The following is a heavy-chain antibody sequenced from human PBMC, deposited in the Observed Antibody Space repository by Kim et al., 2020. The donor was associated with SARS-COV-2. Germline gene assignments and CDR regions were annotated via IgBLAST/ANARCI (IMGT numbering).Heavy chain of an antibody. D-gene: IGHD4-17*01. J-gene: IGHJ4*02. CDR1: GFTFSSYG. CDR2: IWYDGSNK. CDR3: ARDGWTTRSNYFDY. V-gene: IGHV3-33*01. Sequence: GGSLRLSCAASGFTFSSYGMHWVRQAPGKGLEWVAVIWYDGSNKYYADSVKGRFTISRDNSKNTLYLQMNSLRAEDTAVYYCARDGWTTRSNYFDYWGQGTLVTVSS.